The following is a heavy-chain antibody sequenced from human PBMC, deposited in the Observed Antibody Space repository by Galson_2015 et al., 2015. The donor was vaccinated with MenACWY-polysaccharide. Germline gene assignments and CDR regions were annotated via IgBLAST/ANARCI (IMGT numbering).Heavy chain of an antibody. V-gene: IGHV1-8*01. D-gene: IGHD2-2*01. CDR3: ARGQSRPSRYYGLDV. Sequence: SVKVSCKTSGYTLTSNDIIWVRQATGQGLEYMGWMNPDNGNTSNAQKFQGRVTMTSDTSMNTAYMELSSLGSEDTAVYYCARGQSRPSRYYGLDVWGQGTTVTVSS. J-gene: IGHJ6*02. CDR1: GYTLTSND. CDR2: MNPDNGNT.